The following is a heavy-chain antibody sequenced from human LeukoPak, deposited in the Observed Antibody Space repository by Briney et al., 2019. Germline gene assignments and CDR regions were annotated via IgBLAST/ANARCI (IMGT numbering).Heavy chain of an antibody. V-gene: IGHV3-48*01. CDR2: ISSSSSTI. J-gene: IGHJ4*02. Sequence: PGGSLRLSCAASGLTISSYSMNWVRQAPGKGLQWVSYISSSSSTIYYADSVKGRFTISRDNAKNSLYLQMNSLRAEDTAVYYCARDPTKSHLTAMVPFDYWGQGTLVTVSS. CDR3: ARDPTKSHLTAMVPFDY. D-gene: IGHD5-18*01. CDR1: GLTISSYS.